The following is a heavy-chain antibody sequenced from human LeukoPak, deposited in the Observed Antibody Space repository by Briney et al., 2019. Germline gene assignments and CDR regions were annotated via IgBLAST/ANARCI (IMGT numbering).Heavy chain of an antibody. Sequence: GGSLRLSCAASGFTFSRHWMTWVRQAPGKGLEWVANINQDGSEKHYVDSVKGRFTISRDNAKNSLYLQMSSLRAEDTAVYYCARSYGAFSGPVAYWGQGTLVTLSS. D-gene: IGHD4-17*01. V-gene: IGHV3-7*01. CDR1: GFTFSRHW. CDR3: ARSYGAFSGPVAY. CDR2: INQDGSEK. J-gene: IGHJ4*02.